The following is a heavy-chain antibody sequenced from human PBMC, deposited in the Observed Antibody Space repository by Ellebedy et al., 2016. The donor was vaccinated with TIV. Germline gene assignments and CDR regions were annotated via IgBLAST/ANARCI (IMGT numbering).Heavy chain of an antibody. CDR2: ISGSGGSP. CDR3: AKDRDACTTVSCPNPRGFYHGMDV. J-gene: IGHJ6*02. CDR1: GFAFNEYP. V-gene: IGHV3-23*01. D-gene: IGHD4-11*01. Sequence: GESLKISCSASGFAFNEYPMNWVRQAPGKGLEWVSGISGSGGSPYYADSVKGLFTISRDNSKNTLFLQMTSLRGEDTAVYYCAKDRDACTTVSCPNPRGFYHGMDVWGQGTTVSVSS.